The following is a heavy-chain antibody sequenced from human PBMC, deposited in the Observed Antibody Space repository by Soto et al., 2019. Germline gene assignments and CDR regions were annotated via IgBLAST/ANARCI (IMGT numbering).Heavy chain of an antibody. CDR2: ISEDGGNK. V-gene: IGHV3-30-3*01. CDR3: TLSLTRTVSALGY. J-gene: IGHJ4*02. D-gene: IGHD6-19*01. Sequence: QVHLVESGGGVVQAGRSLRLSCTASGLTFTSYAIHWVRQAPGKGLEWVSLISEDGGNKYFAESVRGRFLISRDNSKNTVSLPINSLRPEDTALYVCTLSLTRTVSALGYWGPGALVNVAS. CDR1: GLTFTSYA.